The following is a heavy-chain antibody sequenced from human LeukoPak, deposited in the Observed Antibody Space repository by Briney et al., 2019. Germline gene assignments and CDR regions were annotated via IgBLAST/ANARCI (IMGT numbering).Heavy chain of an antibody. CDR2: ISPGGGTT. V-gene: IGHV3-23*01. CDR3: TKVRSGSSNWALRVFDY. Sequence: GGSLRLSCAVSGFTFSNEAMGWVRQLRGGGLEWVSTISPGGGTTYYAESTKGRFTISRDNSKSTLYLEMNSLRVEDTAVYYCTKVRSGSSNWALRVFDYWGQGALVTVSS. CDR1: GFTFSNEA. J-gene: IGHJ4*02. D-gene: IGHD4-11*01.